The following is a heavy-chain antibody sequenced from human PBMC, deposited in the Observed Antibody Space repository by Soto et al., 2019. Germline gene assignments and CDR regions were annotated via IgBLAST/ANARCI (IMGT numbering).Heavy chain of an antibody. Sequence: SETLSLTCTVSSSSISSYYWSWIRHPPWKALERIGYIYYSGSTNYNPSHKSRVNISVDTSKNQFSLKLSFVTAADTAVYYCARRYGGNLDYWGQGTLVTVS. D-gene: IGHD1-26*01. J-gene: IGHJ4*02. V-gene: IGHV4-59*08. CDR1: SSSISSYY. CDR2: IYYSGST. CDR3: ARRYGGNLDY.